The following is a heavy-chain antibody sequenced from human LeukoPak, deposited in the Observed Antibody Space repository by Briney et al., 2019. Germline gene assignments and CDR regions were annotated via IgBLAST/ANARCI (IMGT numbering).Heavy chain of an antibody. D-gene: IGHD5-18*01. Sequence: GGSLRLSCAASGFSFSSYEMNWVRQAPGKGLEWVSTISDSSATYYADSVKGRFTISRDNSKNTLSLQMNNLRAEDTAVYYCARELNVDTPMAFDYWGQGTLVTVSS. CDR3: ARELNVDTPMAFDY. J-gene: IGHJ4*02. V-gene: IGHV3-23*01. CDR2: ISDSSAT. CDR1: GFSFSSYE.